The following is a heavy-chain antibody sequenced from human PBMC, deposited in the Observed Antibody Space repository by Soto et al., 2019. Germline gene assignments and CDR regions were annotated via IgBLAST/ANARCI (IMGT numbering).Heavy chain of an antibody. Sequence: GGSLRLSCAASGFTFSSYGMHWVRQAPGKGLEWVAVIWYDGSNKYYADSVKGRFTISRDNSKNTLYLQMNSLRAEDTAVYYCARDASGGNYYYYYMDVWGKGTTVTVS. D-gene: IGHD1-1*01. CDR1: GFTFSSYG. CDR3: ARDASGGNYYYYYMDV. CDR2: IWYDGSNK. V-gene: IGHV3-33*01. J-gene: IGHJ6*03.